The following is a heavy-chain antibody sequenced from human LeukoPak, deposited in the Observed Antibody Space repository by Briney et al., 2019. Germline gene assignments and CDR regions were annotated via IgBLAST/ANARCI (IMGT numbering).Heavy chain of an antibody. J-gene: IGHJ6*04. D-gene: IGHD2-21*02. CDR2: IIAYNGNT. CDR3: ARFFWGDHAGYYYGMDV. V-gene: IGHV1-18*04. Sequence: ASVKVSCKASGYTFTIYAISWVRQAPGQGREWMGWIIAYNGNTNYAQKLQGRVTMNTDTSTSTAYIELRSLRSDDTAVYYCARFFWGDHAGYYYGMDVWGKGTTVTVSS. CDR1: GYTFTIYA.